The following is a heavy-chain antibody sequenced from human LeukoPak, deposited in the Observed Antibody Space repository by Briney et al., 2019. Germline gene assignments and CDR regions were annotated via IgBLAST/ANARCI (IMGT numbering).Heavy chain of an antibody. J-gene: IGHJ2*01. V-gene: IGHV4-4*07. CDR3: VRREAGWYFDL. CDR1: GGSISGHY. D-gene: IGHD5-24*01. CDR2: VHTIGST. Sequence: SETLSLTCTVSGGSISGHYWSWIRQPAGKEPEWIGRVHTIGSTNYNPSLKSRVTMSVDSSKNQFFLKLSSVTAADTALYYCVRREAGWYFDLWGRGTLVTVSS.